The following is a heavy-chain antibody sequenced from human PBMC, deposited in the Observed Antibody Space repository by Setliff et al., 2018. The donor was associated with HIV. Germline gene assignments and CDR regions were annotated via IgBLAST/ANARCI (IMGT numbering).Heavy chain of an antibody. Sequence: ASVKVSCKASGYSFTTSGVSWVRQAPGQGLEWMGWINIRSGSTNYNPSFKRRVTISIDRSRESFSLTLTSVTAADTAMYYCTKGRLGQADYWGQGIRVTVSS. V-gene: IGHV1-18*01. D-gene: IGHD3-10*01. J-gene: IGHJ4*02. CDR2: INIRSGST. CDR1: GYSFTTSG. CDR3: TKGRLGQADY.